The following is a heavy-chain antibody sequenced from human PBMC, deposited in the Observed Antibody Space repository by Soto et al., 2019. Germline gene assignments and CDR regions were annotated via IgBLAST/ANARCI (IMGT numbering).Heavy chain of an antibody. CDR3: TTAHIVATIGRRHCDY. CDR1: GFTFSNAW. V-gene: IGHV3-15*07. CDR2: IKSKTDGGTT. D-gene: IGHD5-12*01. Sequence: EVQLVESGGGLVKPGGSLRLSCAASGFTFSNAWMNWVRQAPGKGLEWVGRIKSKTDGGTTDYAAPVKGRFTISRDDSKNTRYLQMNSLKTEDTAVYYCTTAHIVATIGRRHCDYWGQGTLVTVSS. J-gene: IGHJ4*02.